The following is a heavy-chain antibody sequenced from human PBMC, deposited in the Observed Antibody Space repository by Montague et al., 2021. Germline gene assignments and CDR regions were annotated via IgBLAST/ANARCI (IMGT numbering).Heavy chain of an antibody. CDR1: GGSISSSPFY. CDR3: ARAGPRTYGGDSLDY. Sequence: SETLSLTCTVSGGSISSSPFYWGWIRQSPGKGLEWIGSNYYRGNTYYNPSLKSRVSLSTDTSKNQFSLKMNSVTAADTAVYYCARAGPRTYGGDSLDYWGQGALVTVSS. D-gene: IGHD3-10*01. J-gene: IGHJ4*02. CDR2: NYYRGNT. V-gene: IGHV4-39*01.